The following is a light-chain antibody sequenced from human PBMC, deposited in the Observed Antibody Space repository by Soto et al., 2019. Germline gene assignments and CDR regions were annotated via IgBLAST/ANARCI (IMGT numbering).Light chain of an antibody. CDR2: AAF. Sequence: AIRMTQSPSSFSASTGDRVTITCRASQGISSYLAWYQQKPGKAPKLLIYAAFALQSGVPSRSRGTGSGTDFTLTISCLQSEDFATYYCQQYYSYPQFTFGQGTKVDIK. V-gene: IGKV1-8*01. CDR1: QGISSY. CDR3: QQYYSYPQFT. J-gene: IGKJ2*01.